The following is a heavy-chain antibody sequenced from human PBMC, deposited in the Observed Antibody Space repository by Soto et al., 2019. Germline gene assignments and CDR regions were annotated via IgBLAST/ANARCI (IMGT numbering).Heavy chain of an antibody. CDR1: GYSFTSYW. CDR3: ARLMRYSGYDTSKPHYYYYMDV. CDR2: IYPGDSDT. V-gene: IGHV5-51*01. J-gene: IGHJ6*03. Sequence: GESLKISCQGSGYSFTSYWIGWVRQMPGKGLGWMGIIYPGDSDTRYSPSFQGQVTISADKSISTAYLQWSSLKASDTAMYYCARLMRYSGYDTSKPHYYYYMDVWGKGTTVTVSS. D-gene: IGHD5-12*01.